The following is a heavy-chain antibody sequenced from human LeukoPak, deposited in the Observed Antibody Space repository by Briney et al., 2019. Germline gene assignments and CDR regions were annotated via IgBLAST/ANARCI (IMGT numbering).Heavy chain of an antibody. D-gene: IGHD6-6*01. Sequence: KPSETLSLTCTVSGGSISSGSYYWSWIRQPAGKGLEWIGRIYTSGSTNYNPSLKSRVTMSVDTSKNQFSLKLSSVTAADTAVYYCATFHKIAARLFDYWGQGTLVTVSS. CDR2: IYTSGST. J-gene: IGHJ4*02. V-gene: IGHV4-61*02. CDR1: GGSISSGSYY. CDR3: ATFHKIAARLFDY.